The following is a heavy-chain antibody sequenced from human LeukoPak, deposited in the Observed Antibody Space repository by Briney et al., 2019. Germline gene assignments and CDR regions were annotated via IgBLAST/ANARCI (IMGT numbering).Heavy chain of an antibody. CDR3: ARDAGYYDSSGYYFYYYYYGMDV. J-gene: IGHJ6*02. D-gene: IGHD3-22*01. Sequence: PGGSLRLSCAASGFTFSSYGMHWVRQAPGKGLEWVAVIWYDGSNKYYADSVKGRFTISRDNSKNTLYLQMNSLRAEDTAVYYCARDAGYYDSSGYYFYYYYYGMDVWGQGTTVTVS. CDR2: IWYDGSNK. CDR1: GFTFSSYG. V-gene: IGHV3-33*01.